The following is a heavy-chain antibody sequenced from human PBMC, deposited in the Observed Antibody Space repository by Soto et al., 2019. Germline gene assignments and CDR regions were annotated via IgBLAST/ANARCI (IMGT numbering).Heavy chain of an antibody. V-gene: IGHV3-30-3*01. D-gene: IGHD3-3*01. J-gene: IGHJ4*02. CDR2: ISYDGSNK. CDR1: GFTFSSYA. Sequence: LRLSCAASGFTFSSYAMHWVRQAPGKGLEWVAVISYDGSNKYYADSVKGRFTISRDNSKNTLYLQMNSLRAEDTAVYYCARGASWSGYLDYWGQGTLVTVSS. CDR3: ARGASWSGYLDY.